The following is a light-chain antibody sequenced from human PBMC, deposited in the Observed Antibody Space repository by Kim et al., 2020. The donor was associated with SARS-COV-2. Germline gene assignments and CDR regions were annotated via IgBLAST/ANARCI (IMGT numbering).Light chain of an antibody. CDR2: DVH. CDR3: SSYTSSNSVL. J-gene: IGLJ2*01. Sequence: QSALTQPASVSGSPGQSITISCTETSSDIGDYNSVSWYQQHPGKAPKLMIYDVHNRPSGVSNRFSGSKSGNTASLTISGLQAEDEADYYCSSYTSSNSVLFGGGTQLTVL. V-gene: IGLV2-14*03. CDR1: SSDIGDYNS.